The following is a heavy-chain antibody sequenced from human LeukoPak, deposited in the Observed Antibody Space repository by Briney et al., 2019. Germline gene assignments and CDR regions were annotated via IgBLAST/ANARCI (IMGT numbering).Heavy chain of an antibody. CDR2: MNPNSGNT. CDR3: ARAGIAVAGGFDL. CDR1: GYTFTSYD. J-gene: IGHJ2*01. D-gene: IGHD6-19*01. Sequence: GASVKVSCKASGYTFTSYDINWVRQATGQGLEWMEWMNPNSGNTGYAQKFQGRDTMTRNTSISTAYMELSSLRSEDAAVYYCARAGIAVAGGFDLWGRGTLVTVSS. V-gene: IGHV1-8*01.